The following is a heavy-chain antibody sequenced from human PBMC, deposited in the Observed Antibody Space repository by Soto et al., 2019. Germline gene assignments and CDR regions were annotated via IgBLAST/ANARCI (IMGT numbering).Heavy chain of an antibody. CDR1: GFTFSTYA. CDR3: AKDGVVRGWYFDY. Sequence: VQLLESGGGLVQPGGSLRLSCAASGFTFSTYAMTWVRQAPGKGLEWVSTIDGSGGSTYYADSVKGRFTVSRDNSKNTLYLQMNSLRGEDTALSFCAKDGVVRGWYFDYWGQGTLVTVSS. CDR2: IDGSGGST. V-gene: IGHV3-23*01. J-gene: IGHJ4*02. D-gene: IGHD3-3*01.